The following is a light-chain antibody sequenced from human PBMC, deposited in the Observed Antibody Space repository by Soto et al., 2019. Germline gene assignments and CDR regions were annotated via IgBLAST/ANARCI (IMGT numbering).Light chain of an antibody. V-gene: IGLV2-14*01. CDR1: SSDIGAYNY. CDR3: SSYTSSSTLV. CDR2: DVS. J-gene: IGLJ2*01. Sequence: QSALTQPASVSGSPGQSITISCTGTSSDIGAYNYVSWYQQHPGKAPELMIYDVSNRPSGVSNRFSGSKSGNTASLTIPGLQAEDEADYYCSSYTSSSTLVFGRGTKLTVL.